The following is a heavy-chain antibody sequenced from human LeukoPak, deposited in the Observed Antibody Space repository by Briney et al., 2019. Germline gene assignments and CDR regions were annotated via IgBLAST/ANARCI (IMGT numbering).Heavy chain of an antibody. D-gene: IGHD5-12*01. V-gene: IGHV3-21*01. J-gene: IGHJ4*02. CDR1: GFTFSSYS. CDR3: ARGGYSGYDGR. CDR2: ISSSSSYI. Sequence: GGSLRLSCAASGFTFSSYSMNWVRQAPGKGLEWVSSISSSSSYIYYADSVKSRFTISRDNAKNSLYLQMNSLRAADTAVYYCARGGYSGYDGRWGQGTLVTVSS.